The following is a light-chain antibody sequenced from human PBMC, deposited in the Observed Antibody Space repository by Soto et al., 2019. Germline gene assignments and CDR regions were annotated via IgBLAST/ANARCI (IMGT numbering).Light chain of an antibody. CDR2: EVN. CDR1: SSDVGGYDF. V-gene: IGLV2-14*01. CDR3: SSYTDRTSGVV. Sequence: QSVLTQPASVSGSPGQSITISCSGTSSDVGGYDFVSWYQQHPGKVPKLLIFEVNNRPSGLSDRFSGSKSGNTASLTISGLLDDDEADYYCSSYTDRTSGVVFGGGTKLTVL. J-gene: IGLJ2*01.